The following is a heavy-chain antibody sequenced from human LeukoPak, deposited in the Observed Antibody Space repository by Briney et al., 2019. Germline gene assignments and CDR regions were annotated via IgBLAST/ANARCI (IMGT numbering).Heavy chain of an antibody. CDR3: ARERGVYGFDV. J-gene: IGHJ3*01. CDR2: ISAYNGNT. CDR1: GYTFTSYG. V-gene: IGHV1-18*01. Sequence: AASVKVSCKASGYTFTSYGISWVRQAPGQGLEWMGWISAYNGNTNRAQKFQDRVTMTTDTSTKTAYMELRSLRSDDTAVYYCARERGVYGFDVWGQGTMVTVSS. D-gene: IGHD3-10*01.